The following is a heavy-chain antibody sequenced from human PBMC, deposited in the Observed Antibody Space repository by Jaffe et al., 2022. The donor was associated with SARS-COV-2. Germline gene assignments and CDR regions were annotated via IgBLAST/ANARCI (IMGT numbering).Heavy chain of an antibody. CDR3: ARSMVSGSRYGPDYYYYGMDV. J-gene: IGHJ6*02. CDR2: IKQDGSEK. CDR1: GFTFSSYW. V-gene: IGHV3-7*01. Sequence: EVQLVESGGGLVQPGGSLRLSCAASGFTFSSYWMSWVRQAPGKGLEWVANIKQDGSEKYYVDSVKGRFTISRDNAKNSLYLQMNSLRAEDTAVYYCARSMVSGSRYGPDYYYYGMDVWGQGTTVTVSS. D-gene: IGHD3-10*01.